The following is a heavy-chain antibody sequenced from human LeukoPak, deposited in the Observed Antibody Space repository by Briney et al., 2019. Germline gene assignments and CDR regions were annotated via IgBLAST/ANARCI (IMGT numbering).Heavy chain of an antibody. CDR1: GGTFSSYA. CDR3: AAGGDTAMVTGGGYFDY. CDR2: IIPIFGTA. V-gene: IGHV1-69*13. J-gene: IGHJ4*02. D-gene: IGHD5-18*01. Sequence: ASVNVSCKASGGTFSSYAISWVRQAPGQGLEWMGGIIPIFGTANYAQKFQGRVTIIADESTSTAYMELSSLRSEDTAVYYCAAGGDTAMVTGGGYFDYWGQGTLVTVSS.